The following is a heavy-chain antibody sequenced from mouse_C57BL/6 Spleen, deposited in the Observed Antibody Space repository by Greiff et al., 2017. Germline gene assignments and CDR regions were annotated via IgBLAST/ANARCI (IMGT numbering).Heavy chain of an antibody. CDR1: GYAFTNYL. Sequence: QVQLQQSGAELVRPGTSVKVSCKASGYAFTNYLIEWVKQRPGQGLEWIGVINPGSGGTNYNEKFKGKATLTADKSSSTAYMQLSSLTSEDSAVYFCARRTKTGLAYWGQGTLVTVSA. V-gene: IGHV1-54*01. CDR2: INPGSGGT. J-gene: IGHJ3*01. D-gene: IGHD1-3*01. CDR3: ARRTKTGLAY.